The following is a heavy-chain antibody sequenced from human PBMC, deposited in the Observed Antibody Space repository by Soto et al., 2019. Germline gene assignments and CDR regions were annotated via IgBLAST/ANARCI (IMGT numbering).Heavy chain of an antibody. J-gene: IGHJ4*02. CDR3: ARWSYLDY. V-gene: IGHV3-23*01. Sequence: GGSLRLSCAASGFRFGSSALSWVRQAPGKGLEWVSTISGSDGKTFYADSVKGRFSISRDTSQITLYLQMNSLRADDTAMYYCARWSYLDYWGQGTRVTVSS. D-gene: IGHD3-3*01. CDR1: GFRFGSSA. CDR2: ISGSDGKT.